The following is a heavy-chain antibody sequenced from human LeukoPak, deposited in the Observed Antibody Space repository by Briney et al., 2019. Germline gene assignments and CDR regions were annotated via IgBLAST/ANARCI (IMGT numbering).Heavy chain of an antibody. CDR3: ARSAEHCNNGVCFTDYYMDV. J-gene: IGHJ6*03. Sequence: ASVKVSCKATGYTFTGYYMQWVRQAPGQGLEWMGWINSNNGDTNYAQKFHGRVTMTRDTSITTAYMELSSLTSDDTAVYFCARSAEHCNNGVCFTDYYMDVWGKGTTVTVSS. D-gene: IGHD2-8*01. CDR1: GYTFTGYY. V-gene: IGHV1-2*02. CDR2: INSNNGDT.